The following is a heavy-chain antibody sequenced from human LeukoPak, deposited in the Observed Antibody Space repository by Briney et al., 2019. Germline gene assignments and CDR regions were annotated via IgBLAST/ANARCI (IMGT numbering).Heavy chain of an antibody. D-gene: IGHD3-10*01. CDR2: IYHSGST. V-gene: IGHV4-38-2*01. CDR3: AGVHYFDY. J-gene: IGHJ4*02. CDR1: GYSISIGYY. Sequence: SETVSLTCAVSGYSISIGYYWGWIRQPPGKGLEWIGSIYHSGSTYYNPSLKSRVTISVDTSKNQFSLKLSSVTAADTAVYYCAGVHYFDYWGQGTLVTVSS.